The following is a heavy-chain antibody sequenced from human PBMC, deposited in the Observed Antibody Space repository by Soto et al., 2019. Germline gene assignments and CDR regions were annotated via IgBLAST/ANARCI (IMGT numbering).Heavy chain of an antibody. V-gene: IGHV1-46*01. CDR1: GYTFTAYY. Sequence: QVQLVQSGAELKKPGASVKLSCKASGYTFTAYYVHWVRQAPGQRLEWMGTINPSSGDTTYAQKFLDRLTMTRDSSTNMVYMDLRSLTSEDTAVYFCARDRPPDLWGQGTLVTVSS. CDR3: ARDRPPDL. J-gene: IGHJ5*02. CDR2: INPSSGDT.